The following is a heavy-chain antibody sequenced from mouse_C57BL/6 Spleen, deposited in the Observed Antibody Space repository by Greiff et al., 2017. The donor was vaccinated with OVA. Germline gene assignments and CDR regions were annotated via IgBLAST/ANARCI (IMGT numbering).Heavy chain of an antibody. V-gene: IGHV1-69*01. CDR3: ARAPGTWYFDV. D-gene: IGHD3-3*01. CDR1: GYTFTSYW. Sequence: QVHVKQPGAELVMPGASVKLSCKASGYTFTSYWMHWVKQRPGQGLEWIGEIDPSDSYTNYNQKFKGKSTLTVDKSSSTAYMQLSSLTSEDSAVYYCARAPGTWYFDVWGTGTTVTVSS. J-gene: IGHJ1*03. CDR2: IDPSDSYT.